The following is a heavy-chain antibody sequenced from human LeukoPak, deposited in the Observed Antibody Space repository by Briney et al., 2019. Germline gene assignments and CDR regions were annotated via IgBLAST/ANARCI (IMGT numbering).Heavy chain of an antibody. D-gene: IGHD3-22*01. CDR1: GGSISSYY. CDR3: AGTYYYDSSGYLAY. Sequence: PSETLSLTCTVSGGSISSYYWSWIRQPPGKGLEWIGYIYYSGSTNYNPSLKSRVTISVDTSKNQFSLKLSSVTAADTAVYYCAGTYYYDSSGYLAYWGQGTLVTVSS. V-gene: IGHV4-59*12. J-gene: IGHJ4*02. CDR2: IYYSGST.